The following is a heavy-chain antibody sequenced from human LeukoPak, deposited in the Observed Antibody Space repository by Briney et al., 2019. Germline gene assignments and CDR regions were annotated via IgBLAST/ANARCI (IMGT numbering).Heavy chain of an antibody. CDR3: ARELAYCGNDCSSFGLPPPTGFFI. D-gene: IGHD2-21*02. CDR2: ISGSGGST. J-gene: IGHJ4*02. CDR1: GFTFSSYA. V-gene: IGHV3-23*01. Sequence: GGSLRLSCAASGFTFSSYAMGWVRQAPGKGLEWVSAISGSGGSTYYADSVKGRFTISSDSAKNSLFLQMKSLRAEDTAIYYCARELAYCGNDCSSFGLPPPTGFFIWGQGTLVTVSS.